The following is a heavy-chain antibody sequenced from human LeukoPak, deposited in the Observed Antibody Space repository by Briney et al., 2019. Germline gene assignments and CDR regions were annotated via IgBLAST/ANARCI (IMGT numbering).Heavy chain of an antibody. CDR2: IYPGDSDT. CDR3: VRRDITSRYVVWFDP. D-gene: IGHD2-2*01. J-gene: IGHJ5*02. Sequence: GEPLKISCKGSGYSFISYWIGWVRQMPGKGLELMGIIYPGDSDTRYSPSFQGQVTISADKSINTAYLQWSSLKASDTAIYYCVRRDITSRYVVWFDPWGQGTPVTVSS. CDR1: GYSFISYW. V-gene: IGHV5-51*01.